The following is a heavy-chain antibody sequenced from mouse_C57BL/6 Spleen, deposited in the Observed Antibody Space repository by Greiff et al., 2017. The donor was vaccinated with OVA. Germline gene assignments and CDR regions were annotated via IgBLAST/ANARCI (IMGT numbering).Heavy chain of an antibody. J-gene: IGHJ3*01. D-gene: IGHD1-1*01. Sequence: QVQLQQPGAELVKPGASVKLSCKASGYTFTSYWMHWVKQRPGQGLEWIGMIHPNSGSTNYNEKFKSKATLTVDKSSSTAYMQLSSLTSEASAVYYGARGDYYGSTLRGFAYWGQGTLVTVSA. CDR1: GYTFTSYW. CDR2: IHPNSGST. V-gene: IGHV1-64*01. CDR3: ARGDYYGSTLRGFAY.